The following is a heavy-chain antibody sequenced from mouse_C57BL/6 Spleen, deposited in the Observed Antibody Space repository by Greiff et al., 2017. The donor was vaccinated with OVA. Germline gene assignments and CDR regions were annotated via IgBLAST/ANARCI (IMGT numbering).Heavy chain of an antibody. Sequence: QVQLKESGAELVRPGASVTLSCKASGYTFTDYEMHWVKQTPVHGLEWIGAIDPETGGTAYNQKFKGKAILTADKSSSTAYMELRSLTSEDSAVYYCTRDDGYPWAYWGQGTLVTVSA. V-gene: IGHV1-15*01. D-gene: IGHD2-3*01. CDR3: TRDDGYPWAY. CDR2: IDPETGGT. J-gene: IGHJ3*01. CDR1: GYTFTDYE.